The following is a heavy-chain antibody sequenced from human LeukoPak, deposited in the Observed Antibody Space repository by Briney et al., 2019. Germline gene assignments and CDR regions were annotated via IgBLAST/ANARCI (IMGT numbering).Heavy chain of an antibody. CDR2: VNSDGSGT. Sequence: GGSLRLSCAASGFTFSSYSMHWVRQAPGKGLVWVSHVNSDGSGTDYADSVKGRFTISRDNSKNTVYLQMNNLRADDTALYYCAKAADTNYFRYGDYWGQGTLVTVSS. J-gene: IGHJ4*02. CDR3: AKAADTNYFRYGDY. V-gene: IGHV3-74*01. D-gene: IGHD1-7*01. CDR1: GFTFSSYS.